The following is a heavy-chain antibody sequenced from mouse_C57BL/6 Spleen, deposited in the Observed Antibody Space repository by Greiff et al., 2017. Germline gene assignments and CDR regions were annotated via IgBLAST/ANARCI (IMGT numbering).Heavy chain of an antibody. J-gene: IGHJ3*01. Sequence: VKLQESGPELVKPGASVKISCKASGYAFSSSWMNWVKQRPGTGLEWIGRIYPGDGDTNYNGTFKGKATLTADKSSSTAYMLLSSLTSEDSAVYFCARSPGNSWFAYWGQGTLVTVSA. CDR3: ARSPGNSWFAY. CDR1: GYAFSSSW. V-gene: IGHV1-82*01. D-gene: IGHD2-1*01. CDR2: IYPGDGDT.